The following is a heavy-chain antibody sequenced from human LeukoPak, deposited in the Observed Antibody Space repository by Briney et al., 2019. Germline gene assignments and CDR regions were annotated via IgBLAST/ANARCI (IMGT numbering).Heavy chain of an antibody. D-gene: IGHD1-26*01. V-gene: IGHV3-21*01. CDR3: ARASQSHRSGSYPAN. J-gene: IGHJ4*02. CDR1: GYTFSSYS. Sequence: PGGSLRLSCAASGYTFSSYSMNWVRQAAGKGLEWVSSISSSSSYIYYADSVKGRFTISRDNAKNSLYLQMNSLRAEDTAVYYCARASQSHRSGSYPANWGQGTLVTVSS. CDR2: ISSSSSYI.